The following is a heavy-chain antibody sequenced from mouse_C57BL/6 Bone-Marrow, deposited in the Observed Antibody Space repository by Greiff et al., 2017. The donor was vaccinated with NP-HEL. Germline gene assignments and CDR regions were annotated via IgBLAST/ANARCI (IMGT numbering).Heavy chain of an antibody. CDR1: GYSITSGYY. D-gene: IGHD6-1*01. Sequence: ESGPGLVKPSQSLSLTCSVTGYSITSGYYWNWIRQFPGNKLEWMGYISYDGSNNYNPSLKNRISITRDTSKNQFFLKLNSVTTEDTATYYCARGLLRMDYWGQGTSVTVSS. CDR2: ISYDGSN. CDR3: ARGLLRMDY. V-gene: IGHV3-6*01. J-gene: IGHJ4*01.